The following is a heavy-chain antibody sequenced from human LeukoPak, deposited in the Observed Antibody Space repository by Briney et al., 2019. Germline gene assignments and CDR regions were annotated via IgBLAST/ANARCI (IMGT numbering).Heavy chain of an antibody. CDR2: IYYSGST. CDR1: GGSISSSSYY. J-gene: IGHJ2*01. CDR3: ARLSTTAPMGPNWYFDL. Sequence: SETLSPTCTVSGGSISSSSYYWGWIRQPPGKGLEWIGSIYYSGSTYYNPSLKSRVTISVDTSKNQFSLKLSSVTAADTAVYYCARLSTTAPMGPNWYFDLWGRGTLVTVSS. D-gene: IGHD4-17*01. V-gene: IGHV4-39*01.